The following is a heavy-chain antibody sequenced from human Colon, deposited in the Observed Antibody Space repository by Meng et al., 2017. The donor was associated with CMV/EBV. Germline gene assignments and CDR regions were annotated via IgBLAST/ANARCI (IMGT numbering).Heavy chain of an antibody. Sequence: SETLSLPCTVPGGSVTSGGYYWSSIGQPPGKGLEWIAYIYYSGGTNYNPSLKSRVTISVDTSKNQFSLKLSSVTAADTDVYYCARGDYYDSSAVLRDWGQGTLVTVSS. V-gene: IGHV4-61*08. D-gene: IGHD3-22*01. J-gene: IGHJ4*02. CDR2: IYYSGGT. CDR3: ARGDYYDSSAVLRD. CDR1: GGSVTSGGYY.